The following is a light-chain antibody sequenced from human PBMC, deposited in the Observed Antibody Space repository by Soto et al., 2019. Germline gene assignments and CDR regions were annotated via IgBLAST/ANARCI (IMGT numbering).Light chain of an antibody. CDR1: ESVTSTY. J-gene: IGKJ2*01. V-gene: IGKV3-20*01. Sequence: EIVLTQSPGTLSLSPGERATLSCRTSESVTSTYLAWYQQKPGQPPRLLIYAASSRATGIPERFSGSASGTDFTLTISRLEPEDFAMYYCQVFGGSPRYTFGQGTKLEIK. CDR3: QVFGGSPRYT. CDR2: AAS.